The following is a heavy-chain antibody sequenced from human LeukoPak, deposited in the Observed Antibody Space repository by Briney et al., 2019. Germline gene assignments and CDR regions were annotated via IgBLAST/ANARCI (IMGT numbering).Heavy chain of an antibody. Sequence: GGSLRLSCAASGFTFSSYAMNWVRQAPGKGLEWVSAISASGGSTYYADSVKGRFTISRDNSKNTLYLQMNSLRAEDTAVYYCAKEHYGDYVLPSMDVWGQGATVTSSS. CDR1: GFTFSSYA. CDR3: AKEHYGDYVLPSMDV. D-gene: IGHD4-17*01. J-gene: IGHJ6*02. CDR2: ISASGGST. V-gene: IGHV3-23*01.